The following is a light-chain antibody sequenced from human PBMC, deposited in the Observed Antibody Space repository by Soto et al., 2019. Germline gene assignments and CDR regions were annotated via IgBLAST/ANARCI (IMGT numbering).Light chain of an antibody. V-gene: IGLV2-8*01. J-gene: IGLJ1*01. CDR2: EVS. CDR3: NSYAGGSYV. Sequence: LTQPPSASGSPGQSVTISCTGTSSDVGGYRYVSWYQQHPGKAPKLIIYEVSKRPSGVPDRFSGSKSGNTASLTVSGLQAEDEADYYCNSYAGGSYVFGTGTKVTVL. CDR1: SSDVGGYRY.